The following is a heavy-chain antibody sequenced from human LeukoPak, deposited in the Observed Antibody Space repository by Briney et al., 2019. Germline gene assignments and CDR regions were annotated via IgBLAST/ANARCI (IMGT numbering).Heavy chain of an antibody. Sequence: ASVKVSCKASGYTFTGYYMHWVRQAPGQGLEWMGWINPNSGGTNYAQKFQGRVTMTRDTSISTAYMELSRLRSEDTAVYYCARDRIVVVPAALYYYYGMDVWGQGTTVTVSS. CDR3: ARDRIVVVPAALYYYYGMDV. CDR2: INPNSGGT. CDR1: GYTFTGYY. D-gene: IGHD2-2*01. V-gene: IGHV1-2*02. J-gene: IGHJ6*02.